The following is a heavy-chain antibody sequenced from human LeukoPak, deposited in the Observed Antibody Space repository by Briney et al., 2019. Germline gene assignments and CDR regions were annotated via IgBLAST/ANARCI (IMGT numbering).Heavy chain of an antibody. Sequence: SETLSLTCAVYGGSFSGYYWSWIRQPPGKGLEWIGEINHSGSTNYNPSLKSRVTISVDTSKNQFSLKLSSVTAADTAVYYCARGARITIFGVVISCWYFDLWGRGTLVTVSS. CDR1: GGSFSGYY. D-gene: IGHD3-3*01. CDR3: ARGARITIFGVVISCWYFDL. V-gene: IGHV4-34*01. CDR2: INHSGST. J-gene: IGHJ2*01.